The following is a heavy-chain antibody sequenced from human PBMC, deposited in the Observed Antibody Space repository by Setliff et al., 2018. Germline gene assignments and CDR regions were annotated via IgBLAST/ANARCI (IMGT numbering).Heavy chain of an antibody. Sequence: SQTLSLSCAASGFTFSSYAMGWIRQPPGKGLEWIGYIYYSGNTNYNPSLKSRVTISVDTSKNQFSLKLSSVTAADTAVYYCARHLKFGTEFFDSWGRGTLVTVSS. CDR1: GFTFSSYA. CDR3: ARHLKFGTEFFDS. CDR2: IYYSGNT. V-gene: IGHV4-59*08. D-gene: IGHD1-1*01. J-gene: IGHJ4*02.